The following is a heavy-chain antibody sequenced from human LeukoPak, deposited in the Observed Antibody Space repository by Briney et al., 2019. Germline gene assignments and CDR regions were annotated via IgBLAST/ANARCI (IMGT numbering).Heavy chain of an antibody. J-gene: IGHJ4*02. CDR3: ARVSRSAPYCSGGSCYSIPDY. CDR2: INPNSGGT. CDR1: GYTFTGYY. D-gene: IGHD2-15*01. Sequence: ASVKVSCKASGYTFTGYYMHWVRQAPGQGLEWMGRINPNSGGTNYAQKFQGRVTMTRDTSISTAYMELSRLRSDDTAVYYCARVSRSAPYCSGGSCYSIPDYWGQGTLVTVSP. V-gene: IGHV1-2*06.